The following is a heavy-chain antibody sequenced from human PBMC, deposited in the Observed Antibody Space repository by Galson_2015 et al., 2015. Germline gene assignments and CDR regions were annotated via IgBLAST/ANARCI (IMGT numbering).Heavy chain of an antibody. J-gene: IGHJ6*02. CDR2: ISSSSSYI. CDR1: GFTFSSYS. V-gene: IGHV3-21*01. CDR3: ARDHHYDSPNYYYYYGMDV. Sequence: SLRLSCAASGFTFSSYSMNWVRQAPGKGLEWVSSISSSSSYIYYADSVKGRFTISRDNAKNSLYLQMNSLRAEDTAVYYCARDHHYDSPNYYYYYGMDVWGQGTTVTVSS. D-gene: IGHD3-22*01.